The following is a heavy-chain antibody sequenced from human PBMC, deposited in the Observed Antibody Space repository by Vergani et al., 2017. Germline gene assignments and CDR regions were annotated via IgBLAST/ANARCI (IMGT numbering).Heavy chain of an antibody. CDR2: IDYSGST. CDR1: GRSISSGDYY. CDR3: ARDLRNTYDAFDI. D-gene: IGHD1-14*01. J-gene: IGHJ3*02. V-gene: IGHV4-30-4*08. Sequence: QVQLQESGPGLVKPSQTLSLTCTVSGRSISSGDYYWSWIRQPPGKGLEWIGYIDYSGSTYYNPSLKSRVTISVDTSKNQFSLKLSSVTAADTAVYYFARDLRNTYDAFDIWSQGTMVTVSS.